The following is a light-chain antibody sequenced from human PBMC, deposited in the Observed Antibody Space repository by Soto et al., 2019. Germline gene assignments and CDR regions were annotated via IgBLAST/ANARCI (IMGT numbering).Light chain of an antibody. CDR2: AGS. CDR3: CSYAGRSTYV. J-gene: IGLJ1*01. V-gene: IGLV2-11*01. CDR1: SSPVGGYHY. Sequence: ALTQPRSVSGSPGQSVTISCTGTSSPVGGYHYVSWYQQFPGKAPKLMIYAGSQRPSGVSDRFSGSESGNTASLTISGLQAEDEADYYCCSYAGRSTYVFGTGTKLTVL.